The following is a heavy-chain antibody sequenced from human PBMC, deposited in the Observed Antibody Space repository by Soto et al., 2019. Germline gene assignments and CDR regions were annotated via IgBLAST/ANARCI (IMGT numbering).Heavy chain of an antibody. V-gene: IGHV1-69*13. J-gene: IGHJ4*02. Sequence: GASVKVSCKASGGTFSSYAISWVRQAPGQGLEWMGGIIPIFGTANYAQKFQGRVTITADESTSTAYMELSSLRSEDTAVYYCAQEVTAIRSFDYWGQGTLVTVSS. D-gene: IGHD2-21*02. CDR2: IIPIFGTA. CDR1: GGTFSSYA. CDR3: AQEVTAIRSFDY.